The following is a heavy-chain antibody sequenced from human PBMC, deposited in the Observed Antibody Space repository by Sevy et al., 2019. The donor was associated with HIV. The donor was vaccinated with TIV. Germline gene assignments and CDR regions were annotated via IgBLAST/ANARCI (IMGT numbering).Heavy chain of an antibody. D-gene: IGHD5-18*01. J-gene: IGHJ6*03. CDR3: EKGVYTSIDADYYYYMDV. V-gene: IGHV3-23*01. Sequence: GGSLRLSCAASGFTFSSYATSWVRQAPGKGLEWVSTISGSGDNTFYADSAKGRFTISRDNSKNTLYLQMNSLRAEDTAVYYWEKGVYTSIDADYYYYMDVWGKGTTVTVSS. CDR2: ISGSGDNT. CDR1: GFTFSSYA.